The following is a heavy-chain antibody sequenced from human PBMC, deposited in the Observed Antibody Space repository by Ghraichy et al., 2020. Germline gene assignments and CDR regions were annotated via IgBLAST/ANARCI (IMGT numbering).Heavy chain of an antibody. D-gene: IGHD3-10*01. CDR1: GGSISSSSYY. Sequence: SETLSLTCTVSGGSISSSSYYWGWIRQPPGKGLEWIGSIYYSGSTYYNPSLKSRVTISVDTSKNQFSLKLSSVTAADTAVYYCARLSGSGSYYGATPYYFDYWGQGTLVTVSS. J-gene: IGHJ4*02. CDR3: ARLSGSGSYYGATPYYFDY. CDR2: IYYSGST. V-gene: IGHV4-39*01.